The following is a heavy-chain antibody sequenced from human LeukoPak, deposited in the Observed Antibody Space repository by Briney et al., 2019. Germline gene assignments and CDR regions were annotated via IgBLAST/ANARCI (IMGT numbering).Heavy chain of an antibody. CDR2: INHSGST. V-gene: IGHV4-34*01. J-gene: IGHJ4*02. D-gene: IGHD4/OR15-4a*01. CDR3: ARGGQLWWSPHFDY. CDR1: GGSFNGYF. Sequence: SETLSLTCGVYGGSFNGYFWTWIRQPPGKGLEWIGEINHSGSTNYSPSLKSRVTISVDTSKNQFSLKLNSVTAADTAMYYCARGGQLWWSPHFDYWGQGTLVTVSS.